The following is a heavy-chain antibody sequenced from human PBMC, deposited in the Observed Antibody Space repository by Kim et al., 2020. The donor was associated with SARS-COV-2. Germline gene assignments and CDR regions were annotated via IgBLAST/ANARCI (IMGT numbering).Heavy chain of an antibody. CDR3: ASVRDSHTIVGEADY. V-gene: IGHV3-30*01. D-gene: IGHD3-3*01. J-gene: IGHJ4*02. Sequence: DSGKGRFTISRANSKATRYLQMNSMRAEDTAVYYCASVRDSHTIVGEADYWGQGTLVTVSS.